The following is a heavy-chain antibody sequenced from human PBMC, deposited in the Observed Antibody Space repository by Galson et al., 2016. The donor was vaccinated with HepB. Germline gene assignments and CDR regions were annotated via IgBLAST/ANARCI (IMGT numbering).Heavy chain of an antibody. J-gene: IGHJ5*02. D-gene: IGHD2-8*02. CDR2: IYPDDSNT. CDR3: AGLFDLAVYSTTYTRFDP. CDR1: GFNLADYW. V-gene: IGHV5-51*01. Sequence: QSGAEVKKPGESLKISCTSSGFNLADYWIAWVRQMPGKGLEWMGIIYPDDSNTRYSPSFQGQVTISADRSINTASLRWSSLKASDTAIYYCAGLFDLAVYSTTYTRFDPWGQGTLVTVSP.